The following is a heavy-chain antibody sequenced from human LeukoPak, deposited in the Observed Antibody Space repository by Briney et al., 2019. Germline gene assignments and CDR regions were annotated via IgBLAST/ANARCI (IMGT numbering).Heavy chain of an antibody. Sequence: SETLSLTCTVSGDSITSGGYYWTWIRQRPGKGLEWIGYIYKTGSTYYDPSLKSRVTMSVDTSRNQFSLKLNSVTAADTAVYYCARDVLRWGQGTLVTVSS. J-gene: IGHJ4*02. CDR3: ARDVLR. CDR1: GDSITSGGYY. CDR2: IYKTGST. V-gene: IGHV4-31*03.